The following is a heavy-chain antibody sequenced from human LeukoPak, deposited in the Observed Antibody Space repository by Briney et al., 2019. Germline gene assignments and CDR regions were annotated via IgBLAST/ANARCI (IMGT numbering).Heavy chain of an antibody. CDR1: GGSFSGYY. V-gene: IGHV4-34*01. Sequence: SETLSLTCTVYGGSFSGYYWSWIRQPPGKGLEWIGEINHSGSTNYNPSLKSRVTISVDTSKNQFSLKLSSVTAADTAVYHCARVRWYYYDSSGQHDYWRQGTLVTVSS. D-gene: IGHD3-22*01. CDR3: ARVRWYYYDSSGQHDY. J-gene: IGHJ4*02. CDR2: INHSGST.